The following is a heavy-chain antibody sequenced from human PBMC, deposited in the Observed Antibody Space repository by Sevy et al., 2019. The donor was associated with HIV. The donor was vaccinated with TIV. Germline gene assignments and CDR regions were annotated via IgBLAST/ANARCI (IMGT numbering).Heavy chain of an antibody. D-gene: IGHD2-2*02. V-gene: IGHV3-21*01. CDR2: ISGISTYI. Sequence: GSLRLSCAASGFTFSSYSMNWVRQAPGKGLEWVSSISGISTYIYYADSMKGRFTVSRDNARNSLYLQMNSLRAEDTAVYYCARNNCSITNCYMGDVFDIWGQGTMVTVSS. CDR1: GFTFSSYS. J-gene: IGHJ3*02. CDR3: ARNNCSITNCYMGDVFDI.